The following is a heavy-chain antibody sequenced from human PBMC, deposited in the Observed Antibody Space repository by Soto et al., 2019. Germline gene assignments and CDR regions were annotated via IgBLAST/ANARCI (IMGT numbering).Heavy chain of an antibody. V-gene: IGHV1-18*01. CDR1: GYTFNTYG. Sequence: QVQLLQSGAEVKEPGASVKVSCKTSGYTFNTYGINWVRQAPGQGLDLMGWISAYDGKTTYAEKFQGRVTLTTYTSTSTAYMELRSLRSDDTAIYYCARDPPEFWTSYWFDPWGQGTPVTVSS. J-gene: IGHJ5*02. CDR3: ARDPPEFWTSYWFDP. D-gene: IGHD3-3*01. CDR2: ISAYDGKT.